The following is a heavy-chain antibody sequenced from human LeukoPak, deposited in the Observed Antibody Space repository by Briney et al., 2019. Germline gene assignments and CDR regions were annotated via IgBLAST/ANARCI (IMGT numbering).Heavy chain of an antibody. CDR3: ARVRPFSSSSCFDY. CDR2: VNVDGSTT. CDR1: GFTFSSYW. Sequence: GGSLRLSCAASGFTFSSYWMVWVRQAPGKGLVWVSRVNVDGSTTHYADSVKGRFTISRDNAKSRLFLYMSSLRVEDTAVYYCARVRPFSSSSCFDYWGQGTLVTVSS. V-gene: IGHV3-74*01. J-gene: IGHJ4*02. D-gene: IGHD6-6*01.